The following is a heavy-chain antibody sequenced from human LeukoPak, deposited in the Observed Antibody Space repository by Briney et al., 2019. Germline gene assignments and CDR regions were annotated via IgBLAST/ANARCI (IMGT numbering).Heavy chain of an antibody. J-gene: IGHJ4*02. V-gene: IGHV3-23*01. Sequence: PGGSLRLSCAASGFTFSSYGMSWVRQAPGKGLEWVSAISGSGGSTYYADSVKGRFTISRDNSKNTLYLQMNSLRAEDTAVYYCAKDTGNYYYDSSGYLYWGQGTLVTVSS. CDR3: AKDTGNYYYDSSGYLY. D-gene: IGHD3-22*01. CDR1: GFTFSSYG. CDR2: ISGSGGST.